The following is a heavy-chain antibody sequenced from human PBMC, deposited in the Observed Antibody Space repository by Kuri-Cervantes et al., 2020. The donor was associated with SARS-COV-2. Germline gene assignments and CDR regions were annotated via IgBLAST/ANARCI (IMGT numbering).Heavy chain of an antibody. CDR1: GFTFGDYA. Sequence: ETLSLTCTASGFTFGDYAMSWFRQAPGKGLEWVGRIKSKTDGGTTDYAAPVKGRFTISRDDSKNTLYLQMNSLKTKDTAVYYCTTVGTGYSYGFDYYGMDVWGQGTTVTVSS. CDR3: TTVGTGYSYGFDYYGMDV. J-gene: IGHJ6*02. CDR2: IKSKTDGGTT. V-gene: IGHV3-15*01. D-gene: IGHD5-18*01.